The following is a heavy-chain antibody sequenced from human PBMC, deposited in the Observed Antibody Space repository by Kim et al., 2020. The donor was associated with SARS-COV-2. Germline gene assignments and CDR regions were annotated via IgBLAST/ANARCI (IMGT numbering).Heavy chain of an antibody. J-gene: IGHJ4*02. V-gene: IGHV1-69*01. D-gene: IGHD1-20*01. Sequence: QKFQGRVTITADESTSTAYMELSSLRSEDTAVYYCARGLRYNWNLYYFDYWGQGTLVTVSS. CDR3: ARGLRYNWNLYYFDY.